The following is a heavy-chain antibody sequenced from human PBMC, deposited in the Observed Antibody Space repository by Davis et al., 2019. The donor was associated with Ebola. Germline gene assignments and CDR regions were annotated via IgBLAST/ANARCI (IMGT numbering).Heavy chain of an antibody. CDR2: IYYSGIT. D-gene: IGHD6-13*01. CDR1: GGSLSSPTYY. Sequence: MPSETLSLTCTVSGGSLSSPTYYWGWIRQPPRKGLEWIGSIYYSGITYYNPSLKSRVTISVDTSKNQFSLKLSSVTAADTAVYYCARASADRSDYWGQGTLVTVSS. CDR3: ARASADRSDY. V-gene: IGHV4-39*01. J-gene: IGHJ4*02.